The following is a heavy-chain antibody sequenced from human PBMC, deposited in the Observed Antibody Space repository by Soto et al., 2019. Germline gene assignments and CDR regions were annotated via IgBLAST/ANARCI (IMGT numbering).Heavy chain of an antibody. J-gene: IGHJ6*02. CDR3: ASYHLGPTPYGMDV. V-gene: IGHV1-3*05. CDR1: GYTFTSYA. Sequence: QVQLVQSGAEEKKPGASVKVSCKASGYTFTSYAMHWVRQAPGQRLEWMGWINAGNGNTKYSQKFQGRVTITSVTSASTAYMELSSLRSVDTAVYYCASYHLGPTPYGMDVWGQGTTVTVSS. D-gene: IGHD3-16*02. CDR2: INAGNGNT.